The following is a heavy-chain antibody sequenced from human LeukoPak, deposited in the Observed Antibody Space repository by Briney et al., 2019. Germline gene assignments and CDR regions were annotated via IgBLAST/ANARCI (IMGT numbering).Heavy chain of an antibody. D-gene: IGHD6-13*01. CDR3: ARDLAVAVAVESYYYYGMDV. CDR2: ISAYNGNT. CDR1: GYTFTSYG. V-gene: IGHV1-18*01. J-gene: IGHJ6*02. Sequence: GASVKVSCKASGYTFTSYGISWVRQAPGQGLEWMGWISAYNGNTNYAQNVQGRVTMTTDRSTSTAYMELRSLRSDDTAVYYCARDLAVAVAVESYYYYGMDVWGQGTTVTVSS.